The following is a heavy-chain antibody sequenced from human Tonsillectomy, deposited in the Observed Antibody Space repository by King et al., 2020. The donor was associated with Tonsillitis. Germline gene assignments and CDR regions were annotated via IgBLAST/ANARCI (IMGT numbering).Heavy chain of an antibody. Sequence: VQLVESGGGLVQPGRSLRLSCAASGFTFNDYAMHWVRQAPGKGPEWVSGISWNSGSAVYADSVKGRFTMSRDNAKNSLSLKMNSLRPEDTAFYYCAKDHYREAGHSAHFDYWGQGTLVTVSS. V-gene: IGHV3-9*01. J-gene: IGHJ4*02. D-gene: IGHD5-24*01. CDR2: ISWNSGSA. CDR3: AKDHYREAGHSAHFDY. CDR1: GFTFNDYA.